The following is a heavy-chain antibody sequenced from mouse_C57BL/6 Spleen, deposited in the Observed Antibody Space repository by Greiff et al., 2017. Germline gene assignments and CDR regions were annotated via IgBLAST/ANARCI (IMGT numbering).Heavy chain of an antibody. D-gene: IGHD1-1*01. Sequence: QVQLKQPGAELVRPGSSVKLSCKASGYTFTSYWMHWVKQRPIQGLEWIGNIDPSDSETHYNQKFKDKATLTVDKSSSTAYMQLSSLTSEDSAVYCCARDYVSSRYFDVWGTGTTVTVSS. J-gene: IGHJ1*03. CDR2: IDPSDSET. V-gene: IGHV1-52*01. CDR1: GYTFTSYW. CDR3: ARDYVSSRYFDV.